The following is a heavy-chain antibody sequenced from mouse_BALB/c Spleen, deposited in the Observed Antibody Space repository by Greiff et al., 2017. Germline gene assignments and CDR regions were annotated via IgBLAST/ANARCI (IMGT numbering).Heavy chain of an antibody. CDR3: NRGAMDY. CDR2: IDPENGDT. CDR1: GFNINDYY. J-gene: IGHJ4*01. Sequence: VQLQQSGAELVRSGASVKLSCTASGFNINDYYMHWVKQRPEQGLEWIGWIDPENGDTEYAPKFQGKATMTADSSSNTAYLQLSSLTSEDTAVYYCNRGAMDYWGQGTSVTVSS. V-gene: IGHV14-4*02.